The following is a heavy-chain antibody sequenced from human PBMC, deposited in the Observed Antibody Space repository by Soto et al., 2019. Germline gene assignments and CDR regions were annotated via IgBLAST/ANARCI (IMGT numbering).Heavy chain of an antibody. CDR2: IYWNDDK. J-gene: IGHJ3*02. CDR1: GFSLSTSGVG. Sequence: QITLKESGPTLVKPTQTLTLTCTFSGFSLSTSGVGVGWIRQPPGKALEWLALIYWNDDKRYSPSLKSRLTITNDTSKNHVVLTMTTMDPVDTATYYCAHVFLEYYYGSGSYNSLMLFDIWGQGTMVTVSS. CDR3: AHVFLEYYYGSGSYNSLMLFDI. D-gene: IGHD3-10*01. V-gene: IGHV2-5*01.